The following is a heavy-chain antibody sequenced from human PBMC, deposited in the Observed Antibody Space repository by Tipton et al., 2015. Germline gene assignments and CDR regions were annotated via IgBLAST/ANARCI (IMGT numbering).Heavy chain of an antibody. V-gene: IGHV3-23*01. J-gene: IGHJ4*02. CDR2: ISGSGGTT. Sequence: GSLRLSCTTSGFRFSDSAMTWVRQSPGKGLEWVSLISGSGGTTYYADSVKGRFTISRDNSKNTLFLQMDSLRAEDTAVYYCARDPALDRLISLFPNWGQGTLVTVSS. D-gene: IGHD3/OR15-3a*01. CDR1: GFRFSDSA. CDR3: ARDPALDRLISLFPN.